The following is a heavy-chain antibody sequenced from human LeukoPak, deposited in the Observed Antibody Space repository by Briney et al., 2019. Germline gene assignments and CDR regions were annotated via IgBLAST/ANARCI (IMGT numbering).Heavy chain of an antibody. CDR3: ARGEEAVPFDY. V-gene: IGHV4-4*02. CDR1: GFTFSSYAM. CDR2: IYHSGST. Sequence: GSLRLSCAASGFTFSSYAMSWVRQAPGKGLEWIGEIYHSGSTNYNPSLKSRVTISVDKSKNQFSLKLSSVTAADTAVYYCARGEEAVPFDYWGQGTLVTVSP. D-gene: IGHD6-19*01. J-gene: IGHJ4*02.